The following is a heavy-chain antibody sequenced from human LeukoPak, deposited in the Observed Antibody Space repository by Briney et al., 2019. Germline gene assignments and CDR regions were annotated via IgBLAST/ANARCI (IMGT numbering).Heavy chain of an antibody. CDR3: ARLEYYYVSGNYYKLFDY. D-gene: IGHD3-10*01. CDR2: ISSSGSTI. V-gene: IGHV3-48*02. CDR1: GFTFSSYN. Sequence: GGSLRLSCAASGFTFSSYNMNWVRQAPGKGLEWVSDISSSGSTIYFADSVKGRFTISRDSAKNSLYLQMNSLRDEDTAVYYCARLEYYYVSGNYYKLFDYWGQGTLVTVCS. J-gene: IGHJ4*02.